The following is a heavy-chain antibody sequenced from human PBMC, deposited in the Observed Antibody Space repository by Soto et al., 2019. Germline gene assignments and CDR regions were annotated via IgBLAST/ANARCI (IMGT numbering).Heavy chain of an antibody. CDR3: ARVVPSSSWHYYYYMDV. J-gene: IGHJ6*03. V-gene: IGHV4-4*02. Sequence: PSETLSLTCAVANGSISSSNWWSWVSQPPGKGLEWIGEIYHSGSTNYNPSLKSRVTISVDKSKNQFSLKLSSVTAADTAVYYCARVVPSSSWHYYYYMDVWGKGTTVTVSS. CDR2: IYHSGST. D-gene: IGHD6-13*01. CDR1: NGSISSSNW.